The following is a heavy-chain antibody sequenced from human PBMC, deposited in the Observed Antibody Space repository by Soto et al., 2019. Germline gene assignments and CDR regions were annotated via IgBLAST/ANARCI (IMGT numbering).Heavy chain of an antibody. Sequence: GSLRLSCAASGFTFSSYSMNWVRQAPGKGLEWVSSISSSSSYIYYADSVKGRFTISRDNAKNSLYLQMNSLRAEDTAVYYCARDWLIFGAAFDIWGQGTMVTVSS. D-gene: IGHD3-3*01. V-gene: IGHV3-21*01. J-gene: IGHJ3*02. CDR1: GFTFSSYS. CDR3: ARDWLIFGAAFDI. CDR2: ISSSSSYI.